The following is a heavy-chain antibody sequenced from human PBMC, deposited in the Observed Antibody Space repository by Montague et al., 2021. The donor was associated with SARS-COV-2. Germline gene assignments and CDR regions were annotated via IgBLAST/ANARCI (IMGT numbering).Heavy chain of an antibody. J-gene: IGHJ4*02. Sequence: SLRLSCAASGLTFSSYAMSWVRQAPGKGLEWVSVIYSGGSRTYYADSVKGRFTISRDNSKNTLYLQMNSLRAEDTAVYYCAKDPHYDFWGGYYFDYWGQGTLVTVSS. D-gene: IGHD3-3*01. CDR1: GLTFSSYA. V-gene: IGHV3-23*03. CDR2: IYSGGSRT. CDR3: AKDPHYDFWGGYYFDY.